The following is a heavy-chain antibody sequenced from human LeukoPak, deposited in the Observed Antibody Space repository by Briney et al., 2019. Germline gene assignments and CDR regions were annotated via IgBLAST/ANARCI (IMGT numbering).Heavy chain of an antibody. J-gene: IGHJ4*02. Sequence: GASVKVSCKASGGTFSSYAISWVRQAPGQGLEWMGGIIPIFGTANYAQKFQGRVTITADESTSTAYMELSSLRSEDTAVYYCAREAAVAGGWDYWGQGTLVTVSS. D-gene: IGHD6-19*01. CDR2: IIPIFGTA. CDR3: AREAAVAGGWDY. CDR1: GGTFSSYA. V-gene: IGHV1-69*13.